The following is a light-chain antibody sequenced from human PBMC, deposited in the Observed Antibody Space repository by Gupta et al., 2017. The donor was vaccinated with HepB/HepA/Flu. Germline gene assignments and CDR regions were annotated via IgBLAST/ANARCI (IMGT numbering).Light chain of an antibody. CDR3: ILYMGGGIWV. CDR2: NTN. Sequence: QTVVTQEPSFSVSPGGTVTLTCGLSSGSVSASYYPRWYQQTPGQAPRTLIYNTNTRSSGVPGRFSGSILGNKAALTITGAQADDESEYYCILYMGGGIWVFGGGTKVTVL. CDR1: SGSVSASYY. J-gene: IGLJ3*02. V-gene: IGLV8-61*01.